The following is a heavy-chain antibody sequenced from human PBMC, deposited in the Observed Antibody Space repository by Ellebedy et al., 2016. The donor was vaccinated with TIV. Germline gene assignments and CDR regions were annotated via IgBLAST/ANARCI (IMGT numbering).Heavy chain of an antibody. D-gene: IGHD5-18*01. V-gene: IGHV1-2*02. Sequence: AASVKVSCKASGYNFFEYYMHWVRHAPGQGLEWMGWFYPNTGGTKYAEKFQGRVTMTRDTSSRTVYMELSRLRFDDTAIYFCARDHLVDTAMDIWGQGTVINVSA. CDR1: GYNFFEYY. J-gene: IGHJ3*02. CDR3: ARDHLVDTAMDI. CDR2: FYPNTGGT.